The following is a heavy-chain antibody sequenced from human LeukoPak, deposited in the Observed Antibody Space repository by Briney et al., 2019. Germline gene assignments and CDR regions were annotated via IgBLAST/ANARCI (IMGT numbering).Heavy chain of an antibody. J-gene: IGHJ6*02. CDR2: IYYSGST. D-gene: IGHD4-17*01. Sequence: SETLSLTCTVSGGSISSYYWSWIRQPPGKGLEWIGYIYYSGSTNYNHSLKSRVTISVDRSKNQFSLKLSSVTAADTAVYYCARVSHDYGDYVGSGYYGMDVWGQGTTVTVSS. CDR1: GGSISSYY. V-gene: IGHV4-59*12. CDR3: ARVSHDYGDYVGSGYYGMDV.